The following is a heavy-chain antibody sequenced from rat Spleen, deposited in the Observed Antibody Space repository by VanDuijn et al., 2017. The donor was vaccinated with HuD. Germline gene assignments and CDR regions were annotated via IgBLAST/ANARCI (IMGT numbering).Heavy chain of an antibody. CDR3: TTDGQGARFAY. CDR1: GFTFSDYY. D-gene: IGHD5-1*01. J-gene: IGHJ3*01. CDR2: ISYDGSST. V-gene: IGHV5-20*01. Sequence: EVQLVESGGGLVQPGRSLKLSCTASGFTFSDYYMAWVRQAPTKGLEWLATISYDGSSTYYRDSVKGRFTISRDNTKSTLYLQMDSLRSEDTATYYCTTDGQGARFAYWGQGTLVTVSS.